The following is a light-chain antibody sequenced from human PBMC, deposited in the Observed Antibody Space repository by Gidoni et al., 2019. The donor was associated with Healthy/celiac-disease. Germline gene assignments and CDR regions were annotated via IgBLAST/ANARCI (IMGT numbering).Light chain of an antibody. Sequence: EIVLTQSPATLSLSPGERATLSCRASQSVSSYLAWYQQKPGQATRLLIYDASNRATGIPARLRGSGSGTDLTLTSSRLEPEEFAVYYCQQRSKWLTFGGGTKVEIK. J-gene: IGKJ4*01. CDR2: DAS. CDR1: QSVSSY. V-gene: IGKV3-11*01. CDR3: QQRSKWLT.